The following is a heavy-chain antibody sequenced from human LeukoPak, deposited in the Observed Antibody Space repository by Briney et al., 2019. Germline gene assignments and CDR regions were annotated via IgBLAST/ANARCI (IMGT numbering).Heavy chain of an antibody. CDR1: GGSIKDSD. D-gene: IGHD4-23*01. Sequence: SETLSLTCTVSGGSIKDSDWSWIRQPAGEGLEGIGRIYTSGRTNYNPSLKSRVTMSLDTSKNQFSLKLTSVTAADTAVYYCAREFYGGQPAYWGQGTLVTVSS. J-gene: IGHJ4*02. CDR2: IYTSGRT. CDR3: AREFYGGQPAY. V-gene: IGHV4-4*07.